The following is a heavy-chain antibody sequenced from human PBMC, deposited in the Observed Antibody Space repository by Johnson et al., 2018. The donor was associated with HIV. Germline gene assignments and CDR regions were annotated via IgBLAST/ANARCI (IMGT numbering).Heavy chain of an antibody. CDR1: GFTFSNYA. D-gene: IGHD6-19*01. V-gene: IGHV3-30*03. CDR2: ISYDGTEK. J-gene: IGHJ3*02. Sequence: QVQLVESGGGVVQPGRSLRLSCAASGFTFSNYALHWVRQAPGKGLEWVAVISYDGTEKYYVDSMKGRFTISRDHAKNSLYLQINSLRAEDTAVYYCARERGYSSVLWKLSEDAFDIWGQGTMVTVS. CDR3: ARERGYSSVLWKLSEDAFDI.